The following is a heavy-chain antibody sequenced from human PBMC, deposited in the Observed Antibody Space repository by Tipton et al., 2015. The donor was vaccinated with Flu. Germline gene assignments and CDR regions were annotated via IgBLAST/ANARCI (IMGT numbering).Heavy chain of an antibody. D-gene: IGHD5-18*01. CDR3: ARVEGYGPAADY. V-gene: IGHV4-61*01. CDR1: GGSVSSGSYY. J-gene: IGHJ4*02. Sequence: TLSLTCTVSGGSVSSGSYYWSWIRQPPGKGLEWIGYIYYSGSANYNPSLKSRVTISVDTSKNQFSLKLSSVTAADTAVYYCARVEGYGPAADYWDQGTLVTVSS. CDR2: IYYSGSA.